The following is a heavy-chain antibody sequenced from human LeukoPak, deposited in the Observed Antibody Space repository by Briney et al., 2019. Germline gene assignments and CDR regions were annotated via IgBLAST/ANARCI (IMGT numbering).Heavy chain of an antibody. CDR2: IDPNSGGT. CDR3: AGGYCSSTSCYADWFDP. J-gene: IGHJ5*02. D-gene: IGHD2-2*01. Sequence: ASVKVSCKASGYTFTGYYMHWVRQAPGQGLEWMGWIDPNSGGTNYAQKFQGRVTMTRDTSISTAYMELSRLRSDDTAVYYCAGGYCSSTSCYADWFDPWGQGTLVTVSS. V-gene: IGHV1-2*02. CDR1: GYTFTGYY.